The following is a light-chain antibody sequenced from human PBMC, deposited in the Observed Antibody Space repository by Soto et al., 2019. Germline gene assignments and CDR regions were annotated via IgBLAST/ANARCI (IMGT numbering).Light chain of an antibody. J-gene: IGLJ2*01. Sequence: QSVLTQPPSVSAAPGQKVTISCSGSNSNIGNNYVSWYQQRPGAAPKLLIYDTYKRPSGIPDRFSGSKSGASATLDIAGIQTGDEADYYCAAWDNNLSAVVFGGGTKLTVL. CDR3: AAWDNNLSAVV. CDR1: NSNIGNNY. CDR2: DTY. V-gene: IGLV1-51*01.